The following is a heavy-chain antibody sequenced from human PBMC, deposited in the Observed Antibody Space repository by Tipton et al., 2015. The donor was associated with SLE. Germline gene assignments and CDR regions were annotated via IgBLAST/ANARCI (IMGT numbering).Heavy chain of an antibody. V-gene: IGHV4-39*07. D-gene: IGHD4-17*01. CDR1: GGSISSSSYY. Sequence: LRLSCTVSGGSISSSSYYWGWIRQPPGKGLEWIGSIYYSGSTYYNPSLKSRVTISVDTSKNQFSLKLSSVTAADTAVYYCASTPMTTVTTGAFDIWGQGTMVTVSS. J-gene: IGHJ3*02. CDR3: ASTPMTTVTTGAFDI. CDR2: IYYSGST.